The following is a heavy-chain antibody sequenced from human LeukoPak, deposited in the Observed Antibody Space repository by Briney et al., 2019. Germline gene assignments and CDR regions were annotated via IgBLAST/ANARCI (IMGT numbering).Heavy chain of an antibody. Sequence: SGGSLRLSCAASGFTFSNYAMSWVRQAPGKGLEWVSAISGSGGSTYYADSVKGRFTISRDNSKNTLYLQMNSLRAEDTAVYYCAKDHCSSTSCYSNWGQGTLVTVSS. V-gene: IGHV3-23*01. D-gene: IGHD2-2*01. CDR2: ISGSGGST. J-gene: IGHJ4*02. CDR1: GFTFSNYA. CDR3: AKDHCSSTSCYSN.